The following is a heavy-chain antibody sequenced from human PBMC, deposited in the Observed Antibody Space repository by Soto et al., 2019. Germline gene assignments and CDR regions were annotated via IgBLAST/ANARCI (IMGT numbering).Heavy chain of an antibody. J-gene: IGHJ4*02. D-gene: IGHD2-15*01. Sequence: PGGSLRLSCAASGFTFSSYAMSWVRQAPGKGLEWVSAISGSGGSTYYADSVKGRFTISRDNSKNTLYLQMNSLRAEDTAVYYCAKDIVYRGGGSCYFDYWGQGTLVTVSS. CDR1: GFTFSSYA. CDR2: ISGSGGST. CDR3: AKDIVYRGGGSCYFDY. V-gene: IGHV3-23*01.